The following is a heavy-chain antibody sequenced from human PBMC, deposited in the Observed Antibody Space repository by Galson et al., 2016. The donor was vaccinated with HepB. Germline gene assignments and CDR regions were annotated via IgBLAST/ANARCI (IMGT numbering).Heavy chain of an antibody. CDR1: GFSLTTTAVG. V-gene: IGHV2-5*01. CDR3: AHGSGWLFDY. D-gene: IGHD6-19*01. Sequence: PALVKPTQTLTLTCTFSGFSLTTTAVGVGWFRQPPGKALEWLALIYWNDDNHYSPYLRSRLTPTTDTSKNHVVLTMPNMDPVHTATYYCAHGSGWLFDYWGQGTLVTVSS. J-gene: IGHJ4*02. CDR2: IYWNDDN.